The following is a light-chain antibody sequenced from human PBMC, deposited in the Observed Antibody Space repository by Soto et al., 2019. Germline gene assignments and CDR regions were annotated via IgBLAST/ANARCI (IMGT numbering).Light chain of an antibody. Sequence: DRITIPCRASQSISSWLAWYQQKPGEAPKLLIYDASSLESGVPSRFSGSGSGTEFTLTISSLQPDDFATYYCQQYNSYPLTFGGGTKVDIK. J-gene: IGKJ4*01. CDR3: QQYNSYPLT. CDR1: QSISSW. V-gene: IGKV1-5*01. CDR2: DAS.